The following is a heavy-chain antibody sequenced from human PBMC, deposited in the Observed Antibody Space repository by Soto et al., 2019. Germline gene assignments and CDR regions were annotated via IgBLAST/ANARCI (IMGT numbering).Heavy chain of an antibody. CDR2: IWSDGSNK. J-gene: IGHJ6*02. CDR1: GSIFSSYG. CDR3: PSDPRPGSPLLVLYYHYGMDV. Sequence: GGSLRLSCVASGSIFSSYGMQWVRQAPGKGLEWVAIIWSDGSNKNYADSVKGRFTISRDNSKNMLFLQMNSLTAEDTAVYYCPSDPRPGSPLLVLYYHYGMDVWGQGATVTAP. V-gene: IGHV3-33*01. D-gene: IGHD2-2*01.